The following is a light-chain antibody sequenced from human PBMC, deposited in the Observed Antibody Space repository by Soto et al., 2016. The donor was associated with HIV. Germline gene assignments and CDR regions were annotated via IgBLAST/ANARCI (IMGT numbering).Light chain of an antibody. CDR1: SLRSYY. J-gene: IGLJ3*02. CDR3: DSRDSSGDHLL. Sequence: SSELTQDPAVSAALGQTVRITCQGDSLRSYYASWYQQKPGQAPILVIYGKNNRPSGIPDRFSGYSSGDTASLTITGTQAEDEADYYCDSRDSSGDHLLFGGGTKLTVL. V-gene: IGLV3-19*01. CDR2: GKN.